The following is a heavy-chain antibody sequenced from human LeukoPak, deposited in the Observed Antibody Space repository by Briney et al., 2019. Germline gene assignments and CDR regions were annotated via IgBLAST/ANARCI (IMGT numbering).Heavy chain of an antibody. CDR2: TYYSGST. Sequence: SETLSLTCTVSGGSISSYYWSWIRQPPGKGLEWIGYTYYSGSTKYNPSLKSRVTISVDTSKNQFSLKLSSVTAADTAVYYCARGARAGYNLEPFDYWGQGTLVTVSS. J-gene: IGHJ4*02. CDR3: ARGARAGYNLEPFDY. V-gene: IGHV4-59*08. D-gene: IGHD5-24*01. CDR1: GGSISSYY.